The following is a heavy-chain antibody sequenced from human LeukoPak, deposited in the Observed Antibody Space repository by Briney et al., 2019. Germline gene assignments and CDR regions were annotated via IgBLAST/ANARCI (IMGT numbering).Heavy chain of an antibody. D-gene: IGHD6-6*01. Sequence: GGSLRLSCAAFGFTFSSYGMHWVRQAPGKGLEWVAFIRYDGSNKYYADSVKGRFTISRDNSKNTLYLQMNSLRAEDTAVYYCAKEGSSSETITDGDFGYWGQGTLVTVSS. CDR1: GFTFSSYG. CDR2: IRYDGSNK. J-gene: IGHJ4*02. CDR3: AKEGSSSETITDGDFGY. V-gene: IGHV3-30*02.